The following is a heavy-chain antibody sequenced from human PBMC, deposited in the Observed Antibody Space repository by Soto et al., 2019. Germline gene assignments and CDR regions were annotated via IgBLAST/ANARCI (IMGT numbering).Heavy chain of an antibody. J-gene: IGHJ6*02. CDR2: ISYDGNDK. V-gene: IGHV3-30-3*01. D-gene: IGHD2-2*03. Sequence: GGSLRLSCAASGFTFGAYPMHWVRQAPGKGLEWVAVISYDGNDKYYADSVKGRFSISRDNSKNTLYLQMNSLRAEDTAVYYCTRGGYCSSSNCYRYGLDVWGQGTTVTVSS. CDR1: GFTFGAYP. CDR3: TRGGYCSSSNCYRYGLDV.